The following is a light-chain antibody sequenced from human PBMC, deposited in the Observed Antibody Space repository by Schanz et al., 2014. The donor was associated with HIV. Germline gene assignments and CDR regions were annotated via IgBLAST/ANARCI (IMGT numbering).Light chain of an antibody. V-gene: IGKV3-20*01. CDR2: GAS. Sequence: ETMLTQSPATLSVSPGERATLSCRASQSVSSDYFAWYQQKSGQAPRPLIYGASSRATGIPDRFSGSGSGTDFTLTISRLEPEDFAVYYCQQYGVSPPWTFGQGTKVEIK. J-gene: IGKJ1*01. CDR1: QSVSSDY. CDR3: QQYGVSPPWT.